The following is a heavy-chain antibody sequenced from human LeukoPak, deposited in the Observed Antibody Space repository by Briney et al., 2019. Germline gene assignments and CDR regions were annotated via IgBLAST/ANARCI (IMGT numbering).Heavy chain of an antibody. CDR1: GGSISSSSYY. CDR2: IYYSGST. CDR3: ARYLLLMNWYDP. J-gene: IGHJ5*02. V-gene: IGHV4-39*07. D-gene: IGHD2/OR15-2a*01. Sequence: SETLSLTCTVSGGSISSSSYYWGWIRQPPGKGLEWIGSIYYSGSTYYNPSLKSRVTISVDTSKNQFSLKLSSVTAADTAVYYCARYLLLMNWYDPWGQGTLVNVSS.